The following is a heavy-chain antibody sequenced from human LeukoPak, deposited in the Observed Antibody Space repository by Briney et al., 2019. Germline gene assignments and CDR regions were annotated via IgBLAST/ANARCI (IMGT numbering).Heavy chain of an antibody. J-gene: IGHJ4*02. CDR3: ASLVVVVAGHYAGDY. Sequence: NPGGSLSLSCAASGFTFSSYSMNWVRQAPGKGLEWVSSISSSSSYIYYADSVKGRFTISRDNAKNSLYLQMNSLRAEDTAVYYCASLVVVVAGHYAGDYWGQGTLVTVSS. D-gene: IGHD2-15*01. V-gene: IGHV3-21*01. CDR1: GFTFSSYS. CDR2: ISSSSSYI.